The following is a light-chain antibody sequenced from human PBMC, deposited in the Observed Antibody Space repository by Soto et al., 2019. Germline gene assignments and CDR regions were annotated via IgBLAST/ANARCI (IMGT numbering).Light chain of an antibody. CDR1: QSISNH. CDR2: AAS. CDR3: QQSYSPPRT. Sequence: DIQMTQSPSSLSASVEDRVIITCRASQSISNHLNWYQQKPGKAPNLLIYAASSLRSGVPSRFGGSGSGTDFTLTISNLQPEDFATYYCQQSYSPPRTFGQGTKVDIK. V-gene: IGKV1-39*01. J-gene: IGKJ1*01.